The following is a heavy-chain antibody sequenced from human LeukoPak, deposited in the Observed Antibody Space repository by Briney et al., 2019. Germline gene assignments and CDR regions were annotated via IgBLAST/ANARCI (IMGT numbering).Heavy chain of an antibody. CDR1: GGSISSSSYY. CDR2: IYYSGST. D-gene: IGHD6-13*01. CDR3: ARLGSSSSWFYYFDY. Sequence: PSETLSLTCTVSGGSISSSSYYWGWIRQPPGKGLEWIGSIYYSGSTYYNPSLKSRVTISVDTSKNQFSLKLSSVTAADTAVYYCARLGSSSSWFYYFDYWGQGTLVTVSS. V-gene: IGHV4-39*01. J-gene: IGHJ4*02.